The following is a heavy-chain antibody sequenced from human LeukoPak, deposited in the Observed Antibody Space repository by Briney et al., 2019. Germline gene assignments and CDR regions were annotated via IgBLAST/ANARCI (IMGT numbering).Heavy chain of an antibody. CDR3: ARDVDDILTGYYKDRFFDY. J-gene: IGHJ4*02. Sequence: SETLSLTCTVSGGSISCSSYYWGWIRQPPGKGLEWIGSIYYSGSTYYNPSLKSRVTISVDTSKNQFSLKLSSVTAADTAVYYCARDVDDILTGYYKDRFFDYWGQGTLVTVSS. D-gene: IGHD3-9*01. V-gene: IGHV4-39*07. CDR1: GGSISCSSYY. CDR2: IYYSGST.